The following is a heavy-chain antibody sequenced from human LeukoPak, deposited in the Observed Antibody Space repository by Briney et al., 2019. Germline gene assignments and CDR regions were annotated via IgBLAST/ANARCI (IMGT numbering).Heavy chain of an antibody. CDR1: GGSISSGDYY. J-gene: IGHJ3*02. V-gene: IGHV4-30-4*01. CDR2: ISYSGRT. CDR3: ARAPRAEGAFHI. Sequence: PSQTLSLTCTDSGGSISSGDYYWSWIRQPPGKGLEWIGYISYSGRTYYSPSLKSRVSISVETSKNQFSLNLSSVTAADTAIYYCARAPRAEGAFHIWGQGTMVTVSS.